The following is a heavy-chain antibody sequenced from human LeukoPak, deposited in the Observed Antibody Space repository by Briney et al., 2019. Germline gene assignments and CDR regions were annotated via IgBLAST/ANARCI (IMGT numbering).Heavy chain of an antibody. D-gene: IGHD6-19*01. CDR2: IIPIFGTA. V-gene: IGHV1-69*01. J-gene: IGHJ1*01. CDR3: ARDPAIAVAGKGYFLH. Sequence: SVKVSCKASGGTFSSYAISWVRQAPGQGLEWMGGIIPIFGTANYAQKFQGRVTITADESTSTAYMELSSLRSEDTAVYYCARDPAIAVAGKGYFLHWGQGTLVTVSS. CDR1: GGTFSSYA.